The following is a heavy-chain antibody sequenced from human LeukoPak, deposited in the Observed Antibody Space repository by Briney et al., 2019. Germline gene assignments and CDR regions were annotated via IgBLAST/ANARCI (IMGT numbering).Heavy chain of an antibody. J-gene: IGHJ5*02. CDR3: ARGVGSGYDFWSGYYGWFDP. D-gene: IGHD3-3*01. V-gene: IGHV5-51*01. Sequence: GESLKISCKGSGYSFTSYWIGWVRQMPGKGLEWMGIIYPGDSDTRYSPSFQGQVTISADKSISTAYLQWSSLKASDTAMYYCARGVGSGYDFWSGYYGWFDPWGQGTLVTVSS. CDR2: IYPGDSDT. CDR1: GYSFTSYW.